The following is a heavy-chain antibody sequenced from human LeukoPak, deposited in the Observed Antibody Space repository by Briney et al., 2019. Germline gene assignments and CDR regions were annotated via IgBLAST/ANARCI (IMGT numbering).Heavy chain of an antibody. J-gene: IGHJ4*02. CDR2: IGGSGYTT. CDR3: AKRSGSYYDY. Sequence: GGSLRLSCAASGFTFSSYAMSWVRQAPGKGLEWVSGIGGSGYTTYYADSVKGRFTISRDNSKNTLYLQMNSLRAEDTAVYYCAKRSGSYYDYWGQGTLVTVSS. D-gene: IGHD1-26*01. CDR1: GFTFSSYA. V-gene: IGHV3-23*01.